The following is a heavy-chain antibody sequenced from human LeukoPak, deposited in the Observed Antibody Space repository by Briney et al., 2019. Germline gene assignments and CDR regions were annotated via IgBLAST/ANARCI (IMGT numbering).Heavy chain of an antibody. Sequence: SETLSLTCTVSGGSISSYYWSWIRQPPGKGLEWIGYMYHSGSTNYNPSLKSRVTISVDTSKNQFSLKLNSVTAAADTAVYYCARVLNYYDRSGYYHEGYFDYWGQGTLVTVSS. CDR3: ARVLNYYDRSGYYHEGYFDY. CDR2: MYHSGST. CDR1: GGSISSYY. J-gene: IGHJ4*02. D-gene: IGHD3-22*01. V-gene: IGHV4-59*01.